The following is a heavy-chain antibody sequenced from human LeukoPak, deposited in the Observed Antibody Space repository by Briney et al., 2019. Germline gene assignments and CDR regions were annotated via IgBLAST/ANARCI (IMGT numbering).Heavy chain of an antibody. CDR1: GYSFTNYW. CDR2: IYPGDSDT. Sequence: GESLKISCKGSGYSFTNYWIGWVRQMPGKGLEWMGIIYPGDSDTTYSPSFQGQVTISADKSISTACLQWSSLKASDTAMYYCARVVDVYYFDYWGQGTLVTVSS. CDR3: ARVVDVYYFDY. V-gene: IGHV5-51*01. D-gene: IGHD3-16*01. J-gene: IGHJ4*02.